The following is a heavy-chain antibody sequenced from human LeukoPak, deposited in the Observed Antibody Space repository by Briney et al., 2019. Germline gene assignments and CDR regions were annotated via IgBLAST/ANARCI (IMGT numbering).Heavy chain of an antibody. CDR3: ATGKGTGAFDI. V-gene: IGHV1-69*05. CDR1: GGTFSSYA. J-gene: IGHJ3*02. Sequence: GSSVKVSCKASGGTFSSYAISWVRQAPGQGLEWMGRIIPIFGTANYAQKLQGRVTLTTDESTSTAYMALRSLRSEDTAVYYCATGKGTGAFDIWGQGTMVTVSS. CDR2: IIPIFGTA. D-gene: IGHD3-10*01.